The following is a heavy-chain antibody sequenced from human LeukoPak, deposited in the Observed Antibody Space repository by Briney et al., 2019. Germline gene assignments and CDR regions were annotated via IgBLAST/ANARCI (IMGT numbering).Heavy chain of an antibody. D-gene: IGHD1-26*01. CDR2: IYSSGST. Sequence: TTSETLSLTITVPGGSMSTYFWSWVRQPPGKGLDWIGYIYSSGSTNYNPSLKSRVTISVDTSKNQFSLKLSSVTAADTAVYYCARVNSGSYYDDYWGQGTLVTVSS. CDR3: ARVNSGSYYDDY. J-gene: IGHJ4*02. CDR1: GGSMSTYF. V-gene: IGHV4-59*01.